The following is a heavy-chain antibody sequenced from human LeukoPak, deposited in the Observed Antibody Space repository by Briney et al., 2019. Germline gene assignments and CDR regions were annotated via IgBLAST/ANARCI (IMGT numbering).Heavy chain of an antibody. CDR2: IIPIFGTA. CDR3: ARINGYSSGWSADPDFDY. Sequence: SVTVSYTASGGTFSSYAISWVRQAPGQGLEWMGGIIPIFGTANYAQKFQGRVTITADESTSTAYMELSSLRSEDTAVYYCARINGYSSGWSADPDFDYWGQGTLVTVSS. D-gene: IGHD6-19*01. V-gene: IGHV1-69*13. J-gene: IGHJ4*02. CDR1: GGTFSSYA.